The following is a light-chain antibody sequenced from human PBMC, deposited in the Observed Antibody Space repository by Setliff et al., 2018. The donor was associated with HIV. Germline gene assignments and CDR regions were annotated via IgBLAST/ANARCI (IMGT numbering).Light chain of an antibody. V-gene: IGLV3-21*04. J-gene: IGLJ2*01. CDR1: NSGSKS. CDR3: QVWDSSSDPVV. CDR2: YDS. Sequence: SYELTQPPSVSVAPGKTARITCGGNNSGSKSVHWYQQKPGQAPVLVIYYDSDRPSGIPERFSGSNSGNTATLTITRVEAGEEADYYCQVWDSSSDPVVFGGGTKVTVL.